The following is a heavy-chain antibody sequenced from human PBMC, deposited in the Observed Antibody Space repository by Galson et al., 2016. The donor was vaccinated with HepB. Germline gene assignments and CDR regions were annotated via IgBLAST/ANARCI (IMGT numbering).Heavy chain of an antibody. CDR1: GFLFRGYG. V-gene: IGHV3-30*03. CDR3: ARGRGSNTNFDY. Sequence: SLRLSCAGSGFLFRGYGTHWVRQAPGKGLEWVAADSMDGRRKFYSDSVRGRFTISRDNSNNMLFLQMDSLRAEDTAVYYCARGRGSNTNFDYWGQGTLVIVSS. J-gene: IGHJ4*02. CDR2: DSMDGRRK. D-gene: IGHD2-2*01.